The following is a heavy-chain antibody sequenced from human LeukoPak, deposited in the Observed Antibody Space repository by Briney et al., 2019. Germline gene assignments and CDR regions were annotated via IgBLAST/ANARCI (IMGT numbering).Heavy chain of an antibody. J-gene: IGHJ4*02. D-gene: IGHD6-6*01. CDR1: EFTFSSYS. CDR3: AREAARVYYSDY. V-gene: IGHV3-33*08. Sequence: GGSLRLSCAASEFTFSSYSMHWVRQAPGKGLEWVAVIWYDGSNKYYADSVKGRFTISRDNSKNTLYLQMNSLRAEDTAVYYCAREAARVYYSDYWGQGTLVTVSS. CDR2: IWYDGSNK.